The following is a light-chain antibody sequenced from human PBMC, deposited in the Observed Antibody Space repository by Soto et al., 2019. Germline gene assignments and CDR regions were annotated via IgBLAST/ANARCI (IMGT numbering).Light chain of an antibody. CDR1: QSISRH. CDR2: AAF. CDR3: QQSYSITWT. V-gene: IGKV1-39*01. J-gene: IGKJ1*01. Sequence: DIQMTQSPSSLSASVGDRVTITCRASQSISRHLNWYPLKAGKAPKLLIYAAFSWQGGVPSRFSGSGSGTDFTLTISSLQPEDVATYYCQQSYSITWTFGQGTKVEIK.